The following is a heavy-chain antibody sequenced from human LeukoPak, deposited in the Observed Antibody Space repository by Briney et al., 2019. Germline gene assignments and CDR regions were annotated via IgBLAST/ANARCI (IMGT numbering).Heavy chain of an antibody. CDR1: GYTFTGYY. Sequence: ASVKVSCKASGYTFTGYYMHRVRQAPGQGLEWMGWINPNSGGTNYAQKFQGRVTMTRDTSISTAYMELSRLRSDDTAVYYCASQWIQLWSSFDYWGQGTLVTVSS. CDR3: ASQWIQLWSSFDY. J-gene: IGHJ4*02. CDR2: INPNSGGT. V-gene: IGHV1-2*02. D-gene: IGHD5-18*01.